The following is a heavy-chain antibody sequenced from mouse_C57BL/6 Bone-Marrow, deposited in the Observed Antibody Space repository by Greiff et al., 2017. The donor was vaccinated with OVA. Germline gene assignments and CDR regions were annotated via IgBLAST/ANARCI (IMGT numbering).Heavy chain of an antibody. Sequence: QVQLQQPGAELVRPGTSVKLSCKASGYTFTSYWMHWVKQRPGQGLEWIGVIDPSDSYTNYNQKFKGKATLTVDTSSSTAYMQLSSLTSEDSAVYYCAIYYYGSSPYYYARDYWGQGTSVTVSS. CDR2: IDPSDSYT. CDR3: AIYYYGSSPYYYARDY. D-gene: IGHD1-1*01. J-gene: IGHJ4*01. CDR1: GYTFTSYW. V-gene: IGHV1-59*01.